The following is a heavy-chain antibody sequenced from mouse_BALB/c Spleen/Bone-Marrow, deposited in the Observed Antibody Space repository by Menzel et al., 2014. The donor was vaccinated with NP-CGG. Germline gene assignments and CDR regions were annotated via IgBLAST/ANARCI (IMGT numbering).Heavy chain of an antibody. V-gene: IGHV5-6-3*01. CDR3: AKNQEAVDD. CDR1: GFTFSNYG. D-gene: IGHD3-3*01. Sequence: EVQGVESGGGLVQPGGSLKLSCAASGFTFSNYGMSWVRQTPDKRLELVATINSNGGITYYPDSVKGRFTISRDNAKNALYLQMRSLKPEDTAMYYCAKNQEAVDDWGQGATRPVPS. CDR2: INSNGGIT. J-gene: IGHJ2*01.